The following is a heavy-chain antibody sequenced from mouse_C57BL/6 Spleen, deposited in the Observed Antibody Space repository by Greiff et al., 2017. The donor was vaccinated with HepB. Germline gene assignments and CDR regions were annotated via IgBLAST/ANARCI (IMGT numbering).Heavy chain of an antibody. J-gene: IGHJ4*01. CDR3: SRYYGSSYYAMDY. D-gene: IGHD1-1*01. CDR1: GYAFSSYW. CDR2: IYPGDGDT. Sequence: VQLQQSGAELVKPGASVKISCKASGYAFSSYWMNWVKQRPGKGLEWIGQIYPGDGDTNYNGKFKGKATLTADKSSSTAYMQLSSLTYEESAVYFWSRYYGSSYYAMDYWGQGTSVTVSS. V-gene: IGHV1-80*01.